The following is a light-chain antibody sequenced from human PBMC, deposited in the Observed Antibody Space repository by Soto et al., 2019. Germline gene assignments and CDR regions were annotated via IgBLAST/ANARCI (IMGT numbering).Light chain of an antibody. CDR3: SSYASSSNVV. Sequence: QSALTQPASGAGSPGQSITIYCTGTSSDVGGYNYVSWYQQHPGKAPKLMIYDVRDRPPGFSNRFSGSKSGNTVSLTISGLQAEDYADYYCSSYASSSNVVFGGGTKLTVL. V-gene: IGLV2-14*01. CDR2: DVR. CDR1: SSDVGGYNY. J-gene: IGLJ2*01.